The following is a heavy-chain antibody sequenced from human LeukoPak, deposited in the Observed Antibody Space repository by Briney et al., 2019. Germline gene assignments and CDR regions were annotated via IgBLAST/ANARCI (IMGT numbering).Heavy chain of an antibody. J-gene: IGHJ4*02. CDR1: GFSFSSYG. D-gene: IGHD3-10*01. CDR3: AKERGDKRRITMVRGDYFDY. V-gene: IGHV3-30*18. CDR2: ISYDGSNK. Sequence: PGRSLRLSCAASGFSFSSYGMHWVRQAPGKGLEWVAVISYDGSNKYYADSVKGRFTISRDNSKNTLYLQMNSLRAEDTAVYYCAKERGDKRRITMVRGDYFDYWGQGTLVTVSS.